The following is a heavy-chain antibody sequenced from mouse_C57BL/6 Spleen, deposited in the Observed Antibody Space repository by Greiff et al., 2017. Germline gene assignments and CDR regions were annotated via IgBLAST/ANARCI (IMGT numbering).Heavy chain of an antibody. CDR2: IYPGDGDT. V-gene: IGHV1-80*01. CDR3: ARHSNPYYYAMDD. J-gene: IGHJ4*01. CDR1: GYAFSSYW. Sequence: QVQLQQSGAELVKPGASVKISCKASGYAFSSYWMNWVKQRPGKGLEWIGQIYPGDGDTNYNGKFKGKATLTADKSSSTAYMQLSSPTSEDSAVYFCARHSNPYYYAMDDWGQGTSVTVSS. D-gene: IGHD2-5*01.